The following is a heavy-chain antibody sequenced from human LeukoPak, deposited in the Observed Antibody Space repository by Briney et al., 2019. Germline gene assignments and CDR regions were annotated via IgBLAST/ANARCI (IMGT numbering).Heavy chain of an antibody. J-gene: IGHJ4*02. CDR1: GFTFSDHY. V-gene: IGHV3-72*01. CDR2: IRNKANNYTT. D-gene: IGHD3-3*01. CDR3: VRGWREFYFEY. Sequence: GGSLRLSCAASGFTFSDHYMDWVRQAPGKGLKWVGRIRNKANNYTTEYAASVKGRFTISRDDSKNSLYLQMNSLRDEDTAVYYCVRGWREFYFEYWGQGNLVTVSS.